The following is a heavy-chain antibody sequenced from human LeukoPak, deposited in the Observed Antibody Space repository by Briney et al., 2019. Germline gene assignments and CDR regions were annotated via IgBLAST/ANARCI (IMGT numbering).Heavy chain of an antibody. CDR3: ARGPSGYHNT. CDR2: ISSNGGIT. J-gene: IGHJ4*02. CDR1: GFTFRNYA. D-gene: IGHD5-12*01. Sequence: GGSLRLSCAASGFTFRNYAMHWVRQAPGKGLEYVSAISSNGGITYYANSVKGRFTISRDNSKNTLYLQMNSLRAEDTAVYYCARGPSGYHNTGGQGTLVTVSS. V-gene: IGHV3-64*01.